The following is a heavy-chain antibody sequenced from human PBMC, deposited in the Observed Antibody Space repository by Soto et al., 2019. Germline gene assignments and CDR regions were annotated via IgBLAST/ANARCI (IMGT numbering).Heavy chain of an antibody. CDR3: AREGIAAAGFPFDY. J-gene: IGHJ4*02. CDR1: GGSISSGGYY. Sequence: SETLSLTCTVSGGSISSGGYYWSWIRQHPGKGLEWIGYIYYSGSTYYNPSLKSRVTISVDTSKNQFSLKLSSVTAADTAVYYCAREGIAAAGFPFDYWGQGTLVTVSS. CDR2: IYYSGST. D-gene: IGHD6-13*01. V-gene: IGHV4-31*03.